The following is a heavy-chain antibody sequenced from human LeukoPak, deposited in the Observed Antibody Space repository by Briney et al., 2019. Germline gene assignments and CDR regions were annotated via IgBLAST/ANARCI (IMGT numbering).Heavy chain of an antibody. D-gene: IGHD4-17*01. CDR1: GFPFSTYD. CDR3: AKEGVTTVTEFDY. CDR2: ISGSGGST. J-gene: IGHJ4*02. Sequence: PGGSLRLSCAASGFPFSTYDMSWVRQTPGKGLEWVSAISGSGGSTYYADSVKGRFTISRDNSKNTLYLQMNSLRAEDTAVYYCAKEGVTTVTEFDYWGQGTLVTVSS. V-gene: IGHV3-23*01.